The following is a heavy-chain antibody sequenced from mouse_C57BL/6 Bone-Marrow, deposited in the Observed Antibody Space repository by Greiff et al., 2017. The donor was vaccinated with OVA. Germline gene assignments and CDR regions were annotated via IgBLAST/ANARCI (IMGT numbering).Heavy chain of an antibody. D-gene: IGHD2-3*01. CDR1: GFTFSDYG. Sequence: EVKLVESGGGLVQPGGSLKLSCAASGFTFSDYGMAWVRQAPRKGPEWVAFISNLAYSIYYADTVSGRFTISRENAKNTLYLEMSSLRAEDTAMYYCARQGDGCYPYDMDYWGQGTSVTVSS. CDR3: ARQGDGCYPYDMDY. V-gene: IGHV5-15*01. CDR2: ISNLAYSI. J-gene: IGHJ4*01.